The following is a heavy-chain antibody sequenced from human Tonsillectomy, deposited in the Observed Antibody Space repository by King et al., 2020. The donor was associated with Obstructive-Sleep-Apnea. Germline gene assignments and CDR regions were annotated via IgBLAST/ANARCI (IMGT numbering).Heavy chain of an antibody. CDR2: IYYSGST. D-gene: IGHD6-19*01. CDR1: GGSISSSNYY. V-gene: IGHV4-39*01. Sequence: LQLQESGPGLVKPSETLSLTCTVSGGSISSSNYYWGWIRQPPWKGLEWIGSIYYSGSTYYNSSLKSQVTISVDTSRNQFSLKLSSVTAADTALYYCARLEVAGDSFDYWGQGTLVTVSS. CDR3: ARLEVAGDSFDY. J-gene: IGHJ4*02.